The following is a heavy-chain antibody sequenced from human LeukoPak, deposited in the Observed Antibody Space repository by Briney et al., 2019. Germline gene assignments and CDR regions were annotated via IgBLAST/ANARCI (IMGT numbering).Heavy chain of an antibody. Sequence: SETLSLTXTVSGGSISSSSYYWGWIRQPPGKGLEWIGSIYYSGSTYYDPSLKSRVTISVDTSKNQFSLKLSSVTAADTAVYYCARLELGADSSGYYYPQYYFDYWGQGTLVTVSS. CDR2: IYYSGST. D-gene: IGHD3-22*01. J-gene: IGHJ4*02. CDR3: ARLELGADSSGYYYPQYYFDY. V-gene: IGHV4-39*01. CDR1: GGSISSSSYY.